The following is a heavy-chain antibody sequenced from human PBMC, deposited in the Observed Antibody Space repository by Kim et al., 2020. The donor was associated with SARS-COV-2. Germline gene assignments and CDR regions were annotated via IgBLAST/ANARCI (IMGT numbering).Heavy chain of an antibody. V-gene: IGHV5-51*01. Sequence: RYSPSFQGQVTISAAKSINPAYLQWSTLKASDAAMYYCATSNGSSWAYFDYWGQGTLVTVSS. J-gene: IGHJ4*02. CDR3: ATSNGSSWAYFDY. D-gene: IGHD6-13*01.